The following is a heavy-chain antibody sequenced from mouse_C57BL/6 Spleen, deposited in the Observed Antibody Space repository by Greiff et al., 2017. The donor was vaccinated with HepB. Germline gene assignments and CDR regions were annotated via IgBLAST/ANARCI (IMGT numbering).Heavy chain of an antibody. D-gene: IGHD2-1*01. J-gene: IGHJ2*01. CDR3: ARRGVYYGNYDY. CDR2: IGPSDSYT. CDR1: GYTFTSYW. Sequence: QVQLQQPGAELVKPGASVKLSCKASGYTFTSYWMQWVKQRPGQGLEWIGEIGPSDSYTNYNQKFKGKATLTVDTSSSTAYMQLSSLTSEDSAVYYCARRGVYYGNYDYWGQGTTLTVSS. V-gene: IGHV1-50*01.